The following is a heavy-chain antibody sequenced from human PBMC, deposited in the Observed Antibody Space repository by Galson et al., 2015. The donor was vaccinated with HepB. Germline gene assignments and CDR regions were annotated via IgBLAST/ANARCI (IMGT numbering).Heavy chain of an antibody. J-gene: IGHJ3*02. CDR3: ARDSGYSYGKGDAFDI. Sequence: SVKVSCKASGGTFSSYGISWVRQAPGQGLEWMGGIIPILGTTNYAQKFQGRVTIIADESTSTAYMELRILRSEDTAVYYCARDSGYSYGKGDAFDIWGQGTMVTVSS. V-gene: IGHV1-69*13. CDR1: GGTFSSYG. CDR2: IIPILGTT. D-gene: IGHD5-18*01.